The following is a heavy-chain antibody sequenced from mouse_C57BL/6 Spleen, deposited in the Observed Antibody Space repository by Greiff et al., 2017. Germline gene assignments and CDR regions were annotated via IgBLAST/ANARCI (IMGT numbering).Heavy chain of an antibody. Sequence: QVQLQQSGAELARPGASVKLSCKASGYTFTSYGISWVKQRTGQGLEWIGEIYPRSGNTYYNEKFKGKATLTADKSSSTAYMELRSLTSEDSAVYFCARSEGSSGYLFAYWGQGTLVTVSA. CDR3: ARSEGSSGYLFAY. J-gene: IGHJ3*01. CDR2: IYPRSGNT. V-gene: IGHV1-81*01. D-gene: IGHD3-2*02. CDR1: GYTFTSYG.